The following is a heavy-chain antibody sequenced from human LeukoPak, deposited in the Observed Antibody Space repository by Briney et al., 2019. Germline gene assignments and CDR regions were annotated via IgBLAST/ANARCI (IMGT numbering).Heavy chain of an antibody. Sequence: PGGSLRLSCAASGFTFSTYWMSWVRQAPGKGVEWVAHIKQDRSEKYYVDSVKGRFTIARDNAKNSLYLQMNSLRAEDTAVYYCARDPSRGYNYGYGDYWGQGTLVIVSS. D-gene: IGHD5-18*01. CDR3: ARDPSRGYNYGYGDY. CDR2: IKQDRSEK. V-gene: IGHV3-7*01. CDR1: GFTFSTYW. J-gene: IGHJ4*02.